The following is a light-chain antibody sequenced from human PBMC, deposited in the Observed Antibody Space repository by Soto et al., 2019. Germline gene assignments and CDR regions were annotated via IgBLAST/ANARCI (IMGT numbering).Light chain of an antibody. V-gene: IGKV1-5*03. CDR1: QTISSW. CDR2: KAS. Sequence: IQMTQSPATLSGSVGDRVSITCRASQTISSWLALYQQKPGKAPKLLIYKASTLKSGVPSRFSGSGSGTEFTLTIDGLQPDDVATYYCQQYYRYPPACGPGTRWIS. J-gene: IGKJ3*01. CDR3: QQYYRYPPA.